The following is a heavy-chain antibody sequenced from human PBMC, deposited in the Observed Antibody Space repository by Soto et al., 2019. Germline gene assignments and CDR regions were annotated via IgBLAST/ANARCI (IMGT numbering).Heavy chain of an antibody. D-gene: IGHD2-2*01. J-gene: IGHJ4*02. CDR2: ISYDGSNK. CDR1: GFTFSSYA. V-gene: IGHV3-30-3*01. Sequence: GGSLRLSCAASGFTFSSYAMHWVRQAPGKGLEWVAVISYDGSNKYYADSVKGRFTISRDNSKNTLYLQMNSLRAEDTAVYYCAGGGYCSSTSCYPTFDYWGQGTLVTVSS. CDR3: AGGGYCSSTSCYPTFDY.